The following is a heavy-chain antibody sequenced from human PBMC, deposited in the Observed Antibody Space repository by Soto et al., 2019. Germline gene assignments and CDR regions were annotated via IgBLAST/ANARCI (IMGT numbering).Heavy chain of an antibody. D-gene: IGHD3-3*01. Sequence: GGSLRLSCAASGFNSSEYAMHWVRQSPGKGLGWLAIISFEGSNKYSANSVKGRFTISRVNSKNSLYLQMNYVRPEDTAMYYFAKDWPTLVTGRVFESWGQATPVTVSS. CDR2: ISFEGSNK. J-gene: IGHJ1*01. V-gene: IGHV3-30*18. CDR3: AKDWPTLVTGRVFES. CDR1: GFNSSEYA.